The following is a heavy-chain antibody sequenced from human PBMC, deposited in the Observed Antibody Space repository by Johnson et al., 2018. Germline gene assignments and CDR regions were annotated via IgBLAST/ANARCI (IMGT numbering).Heavy chain of an antibody. J-gene: IGHJ4*02. V-gene: IGHV1-69*01. CDR2: SIPIFGTA. CDR1: GVTFSSYA. CDR3: AGEAYWGADCFYFFDY. Sequence: QVQLVESGAEVKKPGSSVKVSCKASGVTFSSYAISWVRQAPGQGLEWMGGSIPIFGTANYAQKIQGRVTITADESTSTAYMELGSVRDEDTAVYYRAGEAYWGADCFYFFDYWGQGTLVTVSS. D-gene: IGHD2-21*02.